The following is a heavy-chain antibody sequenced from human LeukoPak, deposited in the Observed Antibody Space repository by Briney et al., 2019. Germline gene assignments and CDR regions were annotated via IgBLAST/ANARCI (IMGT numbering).Heavy chain of an antibody. CDR2: IIPIFGTA. D-gene: IGHD2-2*01. CDR1: GGTFSSYA. J-gene: IGHJ6*03. Sequence: ASVKVSCKTSGGTFSSYAISWVRQAPGQELEWMGGIIPIFGTANYAQKFQGRVTITTDESTSTAYMELSSLRSEDTAVYYCARGRSEVVPAARHYYYMDVWGKGTTVTVSS. V-gene: IGHV1-69*05. CDR3: ARGRSEVVPAARHYYYMDV.